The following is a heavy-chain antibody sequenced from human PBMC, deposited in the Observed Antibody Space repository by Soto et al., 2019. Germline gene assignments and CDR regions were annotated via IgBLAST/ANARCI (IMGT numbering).Heavy chain of an antibody. CDR2: TRNKANSYST. CDR3: TRDVGNYHSSGYPLGGMDV. V-gene: IGHV3-72*01. CDR1: GFTSSDHY. Sequence: GSLRLSCVVSGFTSSDHYMDWVRQAPGKGLEWVGRTRNKANSYSTEYGASVKGRFTISRDDSKNALYLQMNSLKTEDTAVYYCTRDVGNYHSSGYPLGGMDVWGQGTTVTVSS. J-gene: IGHJ6*02. D-gene: IGHD3-22*01.